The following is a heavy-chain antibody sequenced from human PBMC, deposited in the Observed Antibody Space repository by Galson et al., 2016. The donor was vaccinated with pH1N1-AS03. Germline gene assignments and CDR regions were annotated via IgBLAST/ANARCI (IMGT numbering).Heavy chain of an antibody. J-gene: IGHJ4*02. CDR2: IRSKTDNYAT. D-gene: IGHD6-13*01. CDR1: GFTFSGST. CDR3: KAAVGDDDY. V-gene: IGHV3-73*01. Sequence: SLRLSCAASGFTFSGSTMHWVRQASGKGLEWVGRIRSKTDNYATAYAASVNGKFTIFRDDSQGTLNLQMNRLKTEDTAVYHCKAAVGDDDYWGQGTQVTVSA.